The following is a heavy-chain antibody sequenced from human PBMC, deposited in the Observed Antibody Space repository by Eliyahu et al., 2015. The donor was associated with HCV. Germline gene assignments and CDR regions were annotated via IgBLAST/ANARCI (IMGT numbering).Heavy chain of an antibody. D-gene: IGHD3-16*02. CDR3: ARVGLDYDYVWGSYRPNWFDP. V-gene: IGHV4-31*03. J-gene: IGHJ5*02. CDR1: XXSISSGGYY. CDR2: IYYSGST. Sequence: QVQLQESGPGLVKPSQTLSLTCTVSXXSISSGGYYWSWIRQHPGKGLEWXGYIYYSGSTYYNPSLKSRVXISVDTSKNQFSLKLSSVTAADTAVYYCARVGLDYDYVWGSYRPNWFDPWGQGTLVTVSS.